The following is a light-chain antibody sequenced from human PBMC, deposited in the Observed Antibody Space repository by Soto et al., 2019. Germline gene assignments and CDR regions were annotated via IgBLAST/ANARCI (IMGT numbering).Light chain of an antibody. CDR1: SSNIGAGYD. J-gene: IGLJ2*01. Sequence: QSVLTQPPSVAGAPGQRVTISCTGGSSNIGAGYDVHWYQQLPGTAPKLLIYGNSNRPSRVPDRFSGSKSGTSASLAITGLQVEDDADSYCQAYVSSLSGVLFGGGTKVTVL. CDR3: QAYVSSLSGVL. CDR2: GNS. V-gene: IGLV1-40*01.